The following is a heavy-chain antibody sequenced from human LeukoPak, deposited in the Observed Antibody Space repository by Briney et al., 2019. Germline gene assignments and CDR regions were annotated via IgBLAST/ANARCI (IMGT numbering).Heavy chain of an antibody. Sequence: SETLSLTCAVYVGSFSGYYWSWIRQPPGKGLEWIGEINHSGSTNYNSSLKSRVTISVDTSENQFSLKLSSVTAADTALYYCASRPGGSTWYGVFDYWSRGTLVTVSS. D-gene: IGHD6-13*01. CDR1: VGSFSGYY. V-gene: IGHV4-34*01. CDR2: INHSGST. J-gene: IGHJ4*02. CDR3: ASRPGGSTWYGVFDY.